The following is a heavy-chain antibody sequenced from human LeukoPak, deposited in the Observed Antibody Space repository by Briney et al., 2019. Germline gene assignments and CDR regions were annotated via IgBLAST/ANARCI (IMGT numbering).Heavy chain of an antibody. V-gene: IGHV4-34*01. J-gene: IGHJ6*02. D-gene: IGHD5-18*01. Sequence: PSETLSLTCAVYGGSFSGYYWSWIRQPPGKGLEWIGEINHSGSTNYNPSLKSRVTISVDTSKNQFSLKLSSVTAADTAVYYCARVVRLPLYYYYYGMDVWGQGTMVTVSS. CDR1: GGSFSGYY. CDR3: ARVVRLPLYYYYYGMDV. CDR2: INHSGST.